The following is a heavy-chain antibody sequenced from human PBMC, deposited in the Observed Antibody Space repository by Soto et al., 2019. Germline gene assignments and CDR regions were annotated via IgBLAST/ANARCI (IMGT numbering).Heavy chain of an antibody. CDR1: GYTFTSYG. CDR3: ASVETQRYYYGMDV. Sequence: ASVKVSCKASGYTFTSYGISWVRQAPGQGLEWMGWIIAYNGNTNYAQKLQGRVTMTTDTSTSTAYMELSSLRSEDTAVYYCASVETQRYYYGMDVWGQGTTVTVSS. CDR2: IIAYNGNT. V-gene: IGHV1-18*01. D-gene: IGHD2-15*01. J-gene: IGHJ6*02.